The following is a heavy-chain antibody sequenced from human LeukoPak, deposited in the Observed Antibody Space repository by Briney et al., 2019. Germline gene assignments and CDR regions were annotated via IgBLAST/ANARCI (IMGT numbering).Heavy chain of an antibody. CDR2: INPDGSTT. V-gene: IGHV3-74*01. CDR3: ARDRDSSSSFDY. CDR1: GLTFSRNW. Sequence: GGSLRLSCAASGLTFSRNWMVWVRQAPGKGLVWVSRINPDGSTTHYADSVKGRFTISRDNAKNSLYLQMNRLRAEDTAVYYCARDRDSSSSFDYWGQGTLVTVSS. D-gene: IGHD6-6*01. J-gene: IGHJ4*02.